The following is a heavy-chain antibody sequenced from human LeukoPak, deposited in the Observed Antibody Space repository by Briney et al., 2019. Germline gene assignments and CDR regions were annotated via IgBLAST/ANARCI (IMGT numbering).Heavy chain of an antibody. Sequence: GGSLRLSCAAYGFTFCSYWMHWVRQAPGKGLLWVSRINSDGSTTSHADSVKGRFTISRDNAKNTLFLQMNSLRAEDTAVYYCARGGSSSWYGSWGQGTLVTVSS. CDR2: INSDGSTT. V-gene: IGHV3-74*01. J-gene: IGHJ5*01. CDR3: ARGGSSSWYGS. D-gene: IGHD6-13*01. CDR1: GFTFCSYW.